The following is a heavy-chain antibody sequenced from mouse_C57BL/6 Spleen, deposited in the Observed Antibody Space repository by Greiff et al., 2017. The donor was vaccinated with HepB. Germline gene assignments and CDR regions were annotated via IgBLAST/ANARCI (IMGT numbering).Heavy chain of an antibody. V-gene: IGHV1-55*01. CDR1: GYTFTSYW. CDR2: IYPGSGST. J-gene: IGHJ3*01. CDR3: ARDYGSSLVFAY. D-gene: IGHD1-1*01. Sequence: QVQLQQSGAELVKPGASVKMSCKASGYTFTSYWITWVKQRPGQGLEWIGDIYPGSGSTNYNEKFKSKATLTVDTSSSTVYMQLSSLTSEDSAVYYCARDYGSSLVFAYWGQGTLVTVSA.